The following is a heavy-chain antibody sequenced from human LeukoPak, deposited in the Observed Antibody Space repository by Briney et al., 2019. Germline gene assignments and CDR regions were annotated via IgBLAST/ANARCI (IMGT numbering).Heavy chain of an antibody. CDR2: IHTNGGT. Sequence: SGTLSLTCTVSGASITSFYYNWIRQSAGKGLEWIGRIHTNGGTDYRPSLNSRVTMSVDTSKKQMSLKLTSVTAADTAVYFCSRGGGYGDYWGQGILVTVSS. J-gene: IGHJ4*02. CDR1: GASITSFY. D-gene: IGHD5-12*01. V-gene: IGHV4-4*07. CDR3: SRGGGYGDY.